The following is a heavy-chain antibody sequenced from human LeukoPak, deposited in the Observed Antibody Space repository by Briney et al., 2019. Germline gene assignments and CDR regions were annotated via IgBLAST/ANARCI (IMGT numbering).Heavy chain of an antibody. J-gene: IGHJ4*02. CDR2: ISGSGGST. D-gene: IGHD3-3*01. CDR3: AKEGEVLRFLEWLLHYYFDY. Sequence: GGSLRLPCAASGFTFSSYAMSWVRQAPGKGLEWVSAISGSGGSTYYADSVKGRFTISRDNSKNTLYLQMNSLRAEDTAVYYCAKEGEVLRFLEWLLHYYFDYWGQGTLVTVSS. CDR1: GFTFSSYA. V-gene: IGHV3-23*01.